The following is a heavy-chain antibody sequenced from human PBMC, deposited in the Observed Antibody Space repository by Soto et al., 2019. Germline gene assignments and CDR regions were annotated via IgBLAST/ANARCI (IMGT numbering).Heavy chain of an antibody. Sequence: GGSLRLSCTASGFTFSSYALSWVRQAPGKGLEWVSSISGSGGSTYNADSVKGRVTTARDNAKTTLYLQMSSLRAEDTAVYYCAKESLKTPVTGPVDCWGQGTVVTVSS. V-gene: IGHV3-23*01. CDR3: AKESLKTPVTGPVDC. CDR2: ISGSGGST. J-gene: IGHJ4*02. CDR1: GFTFSSYA. D-gene: IGHD6-19*01.